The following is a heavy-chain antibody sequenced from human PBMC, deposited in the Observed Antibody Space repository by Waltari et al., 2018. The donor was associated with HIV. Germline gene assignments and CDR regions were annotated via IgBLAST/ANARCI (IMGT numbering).Heavy chain of an antibody. CDR1: GGSVRSGAYY. D-gene: IGHD3-10*01. J-gene: IGHJ5*02. CDR2: CHEPRTT. Sequence: NLKESGPGLVKPSETLSLTCRVSGGSVRSGAYYWGWVRQSPEKGLDWIGSCHEPRTTDYNPALTSRAPIFVGAAEGQCSLEVTSVTAADTALYFCARHPKSFHPGEGPTWCDPWGQGTLVTVSS. V-gene: IGHV4-39*01. CDR3: ARHPKSFHPGEGPTWCDP.